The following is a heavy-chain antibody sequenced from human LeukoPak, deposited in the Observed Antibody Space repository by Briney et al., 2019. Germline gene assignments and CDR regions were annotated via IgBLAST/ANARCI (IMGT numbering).Heavy chain of an antibody. CDR1: GGSISSSTYY. Sequence: SETLSLTCTAPGGSISSSTYYWGWIRQPPGKGLEWIGSIYYSGSTYYNPSLKSRVTISVDTSKNQFSLKLSSVTAADTAVYYCARRGGNLHFDYWGQGTLVTVSS. J-gene: IGHJ4*02. CDR2: IYYSGST. D-gene: IGHD4-23*01. CDR3: ARRGGNLHFDY. V-gene: IGHV4-39*01.